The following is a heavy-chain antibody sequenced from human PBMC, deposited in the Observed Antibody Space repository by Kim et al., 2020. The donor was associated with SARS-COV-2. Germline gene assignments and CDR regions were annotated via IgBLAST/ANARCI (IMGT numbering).Heavy chain of an antibody. CDR2: ISAYNGNT. J-gene: IGHJ4*02. Sequence: ASVKVSCKASGYTFTSYGISWVRQAPGQGLEWMGWISAYNGNTNYAQKLQGRVTMTTDTSTSTAYMELRSLRSDDTAVYYCARIAMVRGVIISPNIDYWGRGCLVTVSS. CDR1: GYTFTSYG. CDR3: ARIAMVRGVIISPNIDY. D-gene: IGHD3-10*01. V-gene: IGHV1-18*01.